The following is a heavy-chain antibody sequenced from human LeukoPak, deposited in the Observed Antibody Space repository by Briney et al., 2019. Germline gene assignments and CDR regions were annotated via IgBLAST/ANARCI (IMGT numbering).Heavy chain of an antibody. CDR2: ISSSSSTI. V-gene: IGHV3-48*01. D-gene: IGHD2-15*01. J-gene: IGHJ4*02. CDR3: ARGSCSGGSCYLDY. CDR1: RFTFSSYS. Sequence: PGGSLRLSCAASRFTFSSYSMNWVRQAPGKGLEWVSYISSSSSTIYYADSVKGRFTISRDNAKNSLYLQMNSLRAEDTAVYYCARGSCSGGSCYLDYWGQGTLVTVSS.